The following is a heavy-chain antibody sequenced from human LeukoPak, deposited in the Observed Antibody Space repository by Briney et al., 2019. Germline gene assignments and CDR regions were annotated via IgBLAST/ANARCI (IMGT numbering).Heavy chain of an antibody. V-gene: IGHV4-59*01. CDR3: ARDAEDYGGNLTLDY. D-gene: IGHD4-23*01. Sequence: SETLSLTCTVSGGSISSYYWSWIRQPPGKGLEWIGYIYYSGSTNYNPSLKSRVTISVDTSKNQFSLKLSSVTAADTAVYYCARDAEDYGGNLTLDYWGQGTLVTVSS. CDR1: GGSISSYY. J-gene: IGHJ4*02. CDR2: IYYSGST.